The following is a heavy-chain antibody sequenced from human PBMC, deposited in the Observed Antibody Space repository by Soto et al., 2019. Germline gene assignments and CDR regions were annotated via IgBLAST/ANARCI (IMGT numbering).Heavy chain of an antibody. D-gene: IGHD3-10*01. CDR3: ARERRYYNYITCFYFDN. CDR1: GFTFSDHY. CDR2: IRNKANNYAT. V-gene: IGHV3-72*01. Sequence: EVHVVESGGGLVQPGGSLRLSCAASGFTFSDHYMDWVRQAPGKGLEWVGRIRNKANNYATEYAASVKGRFTISRDDSKNSLYLQMSSLETEDRAVYCCARERRYYNYITCFYFDNWGQGTLVTVSS. J-gene: IGHJ4*02.